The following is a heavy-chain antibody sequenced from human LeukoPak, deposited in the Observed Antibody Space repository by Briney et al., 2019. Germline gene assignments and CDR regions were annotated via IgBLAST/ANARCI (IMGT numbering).Heavy chain of an antibody. Sequence: GGSLRLSCAASGFTFSSYAMSWVRQAPGKGVEWVSAISGSGGSTYYADSVKGRFTISRDNSKNTLYLQMNSLRAEDTAVYYCAKFTVATIQYYFDYWGQGTLVTVSS. J-gene: IGHJ4*02. CDR1: GFTFSSYA. CDR2: ISGSGGST. CDR3: AKFTVATIQYYFDY. V-gene: IGHV3-23*01. D-gene: IGHD5-12*01.